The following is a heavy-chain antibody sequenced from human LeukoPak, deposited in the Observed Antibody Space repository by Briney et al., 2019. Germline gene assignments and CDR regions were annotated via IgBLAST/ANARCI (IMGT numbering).Heavy chain of an antibody. Sequence: GASVKVSCKASGGTFSSYAISWVRQAPGQGLEWMGGIIPIFGTANYAQKFQGRVTITADESTSTAYMELSSLRSEDTAVYYCARDAGYDFWSGYYTYWGQGTLVTVSS. V-gene: IGHV1-69*13. D-gene: IGHD3-3*01. CDR2: IIPIFGTA. CDR1: GGTFSSYA. CDR3: ARDAGYDFWSGYYTY. J-gene: IGHJ4*02.